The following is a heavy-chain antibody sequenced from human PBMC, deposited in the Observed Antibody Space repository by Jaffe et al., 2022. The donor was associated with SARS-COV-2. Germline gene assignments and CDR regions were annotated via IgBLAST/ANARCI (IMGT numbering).Heavy chain of an antibody. CDR1: GFTFSSYW. J-gene: IGHJ6*02. Sequence: EVQLVESGGGLVQPGGSLRLSCAASGFTFSSYWMSWVRQAPGKGLEWVANINQDGSAKYYVDSVKGRFTISRDNAKNSLYLQMNSLRAEDTAVYYCARFQVSGWTSLYYYYGMDVWGQGTTVTVSS. CDR2: INQDGSAK. CDR3: ARFQVSGWTSLYYYYGMDV. D-gene: IGHD6-19*01. V-gene: IGHV3-7*03.